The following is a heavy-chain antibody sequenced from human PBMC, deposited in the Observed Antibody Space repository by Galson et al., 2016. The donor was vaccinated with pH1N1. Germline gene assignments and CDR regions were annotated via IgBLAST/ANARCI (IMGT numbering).Heavy chain of an antibody. CDR3: ARLSIRHTPRDY. Sequence: ETLSLTCTVSSGSVSDGSFYWGWIRQPPGKGLEWIGNIIDTGTTFYNPSIKSRVTISLDTSKSQFSLRLKSVTAADTAVYYCARLSIRHTPRDYWGQGILVTVSS. V-gene: IGHV4-39*07. CDR2: IIDTGTT. J-gene: IGHJ4*02. D-gene: IGHD5-12*01. CDR1: SGSVSDGSFY.